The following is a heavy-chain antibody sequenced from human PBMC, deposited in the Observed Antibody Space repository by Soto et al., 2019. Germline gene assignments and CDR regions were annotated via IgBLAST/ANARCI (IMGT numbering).Heavy chain of an antibody. CDR3: AGLWPPMIVGGTGAFDI. V-gene: IGHV5-51*01. Sequence: EVQLVQSGAEVKKPGESLKISCKGSGYSFTSYWIGWVRQMPGKGLEWMGIIYPGDSDTRYSPSFQGQVTISADKSIRXNYLQWSSRKASDTAMYYCAGLWPPMIVGGTGAFDIWGQGTMVTVSS. J-gene: IGHJ3*02. CDR1: GYSFTSYW. D-gene: IGHD3-22*01. CDR2: IYPGDSDT.